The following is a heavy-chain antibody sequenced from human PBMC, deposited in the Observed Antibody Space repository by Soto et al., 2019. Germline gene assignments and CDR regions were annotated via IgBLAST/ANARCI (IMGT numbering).Heavy chain of an antibody. CDR2: IYYSGST. V-gene: IGHV4-61*01. CDR1: GGSVSSGSYY. D-gene: IGHD3-22*01. Sequence: SETLSLTCTVSGGSVSSGSYYWSWIRQPPGKGLEWIGYIYYSGSTNYNPSLKSRVTISVDTSKNQFSLKLSSVTAADTAVYYCARANCDSSEGGMDVWGQGTTVTVSS. J-gene: IGHJ6*02. CDR3: ARANCDSSEGGMDV.